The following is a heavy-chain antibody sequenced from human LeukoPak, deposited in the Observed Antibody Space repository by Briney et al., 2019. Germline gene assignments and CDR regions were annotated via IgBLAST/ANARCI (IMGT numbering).Heavy chain of an antibody. D-gene: IGHD3-22*01. CDR2: SYDSGST. Sequence: SETLSLTCTVSGGSFSSGGFYWSCIRQRPGMDLEWTGNSYDSGSTYYDPSLKRRTTISVDTTNNQYSQMLSPGSAADTAFYCCSGDYYDGSGYRGDVDIWGQGTMVTVSS. CDR1: GGSFSSGGFY. V-gene: IGHV4-31*03. CDR3: SGDYYDGSGYRGDVDI. J-gene: IGHJ3*02.